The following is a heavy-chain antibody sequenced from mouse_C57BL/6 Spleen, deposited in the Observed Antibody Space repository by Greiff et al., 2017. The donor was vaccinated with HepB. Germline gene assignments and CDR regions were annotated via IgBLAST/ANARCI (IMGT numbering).Heavy chain of an antibody. CDR1: GYAFTNYL. D-gene: IGHD4-1*01. J-gene: IGHJ2*01. CDR3: AREELGYFDY. Sequence: VKLMESGAELVRPGPSVKVSCKASGYAFTNYLIEWVKQRPGQGLEWIGVINPGSGGTNYNEKFKGKATLTADKSSSTAYMQLSSLTSEDSAVYFCAREELGYFDYWGQGTTLTVSS. V-gene: IGHV1-54*01. CDR2: INPGSGGT.